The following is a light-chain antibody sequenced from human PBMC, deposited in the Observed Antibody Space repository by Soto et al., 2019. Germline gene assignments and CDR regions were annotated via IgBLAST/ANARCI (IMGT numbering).Light chain of an antibody. Sequence: ETVLTQSPATLSLSPGERATLSCRASQSISRDLAWYQQKPGQPPRLLVCDVSNRATGVPARFSGSGSETDFTLTISSLEPEDFAVYYCQQRNNWPLTFGQGTKV. CDR2: DVS. V-gene: IGKV3-11*01. CDR1: QSISRD. CDR3: QQRNNWPLT. J-gene: IGKJ1*01.